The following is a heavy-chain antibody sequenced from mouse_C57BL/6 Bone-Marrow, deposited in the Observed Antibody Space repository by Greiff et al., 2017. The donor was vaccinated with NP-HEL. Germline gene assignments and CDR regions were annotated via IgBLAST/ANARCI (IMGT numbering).Heavy chain of an antibody. Sequence: QVQLQQSGPGLVQPSQSLSLTCTVSGFSLTSYGVHWVRQSPGKGLEWLGVIWSGGSTDYNAAFISRLSISTDNSKSQVFFKMNRRRAEDTAIYYCDRNYCGSSHWYFDVWGTGTTVTVSS. CDR3: DRNYCGSSHWYFDV. V-gene: IGHV2-2*01. D-gene: IGHD1-1*01. J-gene: IGHJ1*03. CDR1: GFSLTSYG. CDR2: IWSGGST.